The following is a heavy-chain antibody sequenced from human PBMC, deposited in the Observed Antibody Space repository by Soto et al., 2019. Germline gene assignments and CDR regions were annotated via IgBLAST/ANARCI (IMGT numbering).Heavy chain of an antibody. CDR1: GGSFSGYY. CDR3: ARGRPYFDY. J-gene: IGHJ4*02. Sequence: PSETLSLTCAVYGGSFSGYYWSWIRQPPGKGLEWIGEINHSRSTNYNPSLKSRVTISVDTSKNQFSLKLSSVTAADTAVYYCARGRPYFDYWGQGTLVTVSS. V-gene: IGHV4-34*01. CDR2: INHSRST.